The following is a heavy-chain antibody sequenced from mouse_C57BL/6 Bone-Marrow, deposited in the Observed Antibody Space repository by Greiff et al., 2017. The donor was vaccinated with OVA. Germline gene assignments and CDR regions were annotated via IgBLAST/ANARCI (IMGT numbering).Heavy chain of an antibody. CDR2: IDPENGDT. J-gene: IGHJ3*01. CDR1: GFNIKDDY. D-gene: IGHD2-3*01. Sequence: VQLQQSGAELVRPGASVKLSCTASGFNIKDDYMPWVKQRPEQGLEWIGWIDPENGDTEYASKFQGKATITADTSSNTAYLQISSLTSEDTAVYYCTTLDGYLFSYWGQGTLVTVSA. CDR3: TTLDGYLFSY. V-gene: IGHV14-4*01.